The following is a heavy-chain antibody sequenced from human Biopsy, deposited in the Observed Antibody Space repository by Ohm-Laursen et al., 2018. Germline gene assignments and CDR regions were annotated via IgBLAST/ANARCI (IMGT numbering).Heavy chain of an antibody. CDR3: ARSGSDSLNYYFDF. Sequence: SQTLSLTCAISGDTVSSNTAASNWIRQSPSRGLEWLGRTFSRAKWYTDFAVSVKSRITLTPDPSTNQFSLQLNSVTPDDTAVYYCARSGSDSLNYYFDFWGQGTLVTVSS. CDR2: TFSRAKWYT. D-gene: IGHD2-21*02. V-gene: IGHV6-1*01. CDR1: GDTVSSNTAA. J-gene: IGHJ4*02.